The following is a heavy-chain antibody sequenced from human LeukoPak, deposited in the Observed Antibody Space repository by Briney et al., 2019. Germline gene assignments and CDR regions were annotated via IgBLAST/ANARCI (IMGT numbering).Heavy chain of an antibody. CDR3: ARDIFWVLLCYFDY. D-gene: IGHD3-9*01. J-gene: IGHJ4*02. V-gene: IGHV1-18*01. CDR2: ISAYNGNT. CDR1: GYAFTSYG. Sequence: GASVKVSCKASGYAFTSYGISWVRQAPGQGLEWMGWISAYNGNTNYAQKFQGRVTMTTDTSTSTAYMELRSLRSDDTAVYYCARDIFWVLLCYFDYWGQGTLVTVSS.